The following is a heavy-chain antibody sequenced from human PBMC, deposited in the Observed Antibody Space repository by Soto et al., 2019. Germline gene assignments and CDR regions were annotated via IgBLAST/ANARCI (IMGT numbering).Heavy chain of an antibody. CDR3: ARDLGRPGYFDY. CDR2: IYYSGST. J-gene: IGHJ4*02. Sequence: QVQLQESGPGLVKPSETLSLTCTVSGGSVSSGSYYWIWIRQPAGKGLEWIGYIYYSGSTNYNPALKSRITLSVDTSKNQFSLKLSSVTAADTAVYYCARDLGRPGYFDYWGQGTLFTVSS. CDR1: GGSVSSGSYY. V-gene: IGHV4-61*01. D-gene: IGHD1-26*01.